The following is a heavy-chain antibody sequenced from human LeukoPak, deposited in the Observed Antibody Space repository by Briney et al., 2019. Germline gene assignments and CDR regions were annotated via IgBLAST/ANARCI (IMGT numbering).Heavy chain of an antibody. CDR1: GFTFSSYG. J-gene: IGHJ4*02. V-gene: IGHV3-23*01. CDR3: AREYGDYVH. D-gene: IGHD4-17*01. Sequence: GSLRLSCAASGFTFSSYGMSWVRQAPGKGLEWVSAISGSGGSTYYADSVKGRFTISRDNAKNSLYLQMNSLRAEDTAVYYCAREYGDYVHWGQGTLVTVSS. CDR2: ISGSGGST.